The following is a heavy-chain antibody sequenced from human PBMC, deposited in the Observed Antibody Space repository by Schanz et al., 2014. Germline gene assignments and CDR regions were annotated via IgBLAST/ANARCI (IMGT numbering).Heavy chain of an antibody. Sequence: QVQLVQSGAEVKKPGPSVKVSCKASGGTFTTYTISWVRQAPGQGLEWMGRIIPILGKATYAQKFQGRLTITTDKSTRTAYMKLSSPRSDDTAVYDCARAERFADMDVWGQGTTVTVSS. CDR2: IIPILGKA. CDR3: ARAERFADMDV. V-gene: IGHV1-69*04. CDR1: GGTFTTYT. D-gene: IGHD1-26*01. J-gene: IGHJ6*02.